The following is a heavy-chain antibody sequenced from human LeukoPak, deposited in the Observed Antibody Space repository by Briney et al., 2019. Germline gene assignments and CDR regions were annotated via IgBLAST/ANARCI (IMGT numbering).Heavy chain of an antibody. Sequence: SETLSLTCSVSGGSLSSSRYFWGWIRQPPGKGLEWIGNIYYSGTTYYNSSLKSRVTISVDTSKNQFSLKLTSVTAADTAVYYCARHNGFDRGYYYYMDVWGKGTTVTVSS. CDR3: ARHNGFDRGYYYYMDV. CDR2: IYYSGTT. CDR1: GGSLSSSRYF. D-gene: IGHD3-9*01. J-gene: IGHJ6*03. V-gene: IGHV4-39*01.